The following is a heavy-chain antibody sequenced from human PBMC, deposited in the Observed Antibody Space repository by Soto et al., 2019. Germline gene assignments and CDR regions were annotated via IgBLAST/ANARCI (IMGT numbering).Heavy chain of an antibody. CDR2: IYYSGIT. J-gene: IGHJ6*02. CDR3: AREGAPQNYYSYYGMDV. V-gene: IGHV4-59*01. Sequence: SETLSLTGTVSGGSISSYYCSWIRQPPGKGLEWIGYIYYSGITNYNPSLKSRVTISVDTSKNQFSLKLSSVTAADTAVYYCAREGAPQNYYSYYGMDVWGQGTTVTVSS. CDR1: GGSISSYY. D-gene: IGHD1-26*01.